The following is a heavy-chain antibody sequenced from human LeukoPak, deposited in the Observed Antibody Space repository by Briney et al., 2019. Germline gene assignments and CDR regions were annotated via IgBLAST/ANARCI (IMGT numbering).Heavy chain of an antibody. D-gene: IGHD1-14*01. Sequence: ASVKVSCKASGYTFTSYYMHWVRQAPGQGLEWMGLINPNGGSTTYAQKFQGRVTMTRDTSTSTVYMNLSSLRSEDTAVYSCARGNPPYYFNYWGQGTLVTVSP. J-gene: IGHJ4*02. V-gene: IGHV1-46*01. CDR3: ARGNPPYYFNY. CDR1: GYTFTSYY. CDR2: INPNGGST.